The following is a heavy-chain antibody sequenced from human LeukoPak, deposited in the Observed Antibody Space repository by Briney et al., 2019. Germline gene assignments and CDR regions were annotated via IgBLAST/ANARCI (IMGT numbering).Heavy chain of an antibody. V-gene: IGHV4-39*01. D-gene: IGHD5-24*01. Sequence: NPSETLSLTCTVSGGSISSSSYYWGWIRQPPGKGLEWIGSIYYSGSTYYNPSLKSRVTISVDTSKNQFSLKLSSVTAADTAVYYCARHEMATIGYWGQGTLVTVSS. CDR2: IYYSGST. CDR3: ARHEMATIGY. J-gene: IGHJ4*02. CDR1: GGSISSSSYY.